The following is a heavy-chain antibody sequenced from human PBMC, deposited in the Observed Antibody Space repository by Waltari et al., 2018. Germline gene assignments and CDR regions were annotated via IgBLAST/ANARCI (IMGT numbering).Heavy chain of an antibody. V-gene: IGHV1-3*01. Sequence: QVYLAQSGAEVKKPGASGEVSCQASGYTFTKYSLHWVRQAPGQGLEWMGWIHGGNGNTKYSKKFQDRLTISKDTSATTVYMELSSLTSEDTAVYYCAKTQYDFWSAYFDYWGQGTLVTVSS. CDR2: IHGGNGNT. CDR3: AKTQYDFWSAYFDY. CDR1: GYTFTKYS. J-gene: IGHJ4*02. D-gene: IGHD3-3*01.